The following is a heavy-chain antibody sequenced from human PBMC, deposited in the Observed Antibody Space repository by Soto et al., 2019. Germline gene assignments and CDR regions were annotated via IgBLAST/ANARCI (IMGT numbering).Heavy chain of an antibody. V-gene: IGHV3-30-3*01. J-gene: IGHJ6*02. D-gene: IGHD6-6*01. Sequence: PGGSLRLSCAASGFTFSSYAMHWVRQAPGKGLEWVAVISYDGSNKYYADSVKGRFTISRDNSKNTLYLQMNSLRAEDTAVYYCARARAAHLYYGMDVWGQGTTVT. CDR3: ARARAAHLYYGMDV. CDR2: ISYDGSNK. CDR1: GFTFSSYA.